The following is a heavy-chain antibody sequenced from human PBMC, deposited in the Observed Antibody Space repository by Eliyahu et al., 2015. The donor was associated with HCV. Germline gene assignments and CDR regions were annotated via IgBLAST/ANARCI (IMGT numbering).Heavy chain of an antibody. CDR2: ISNYNGNT. CDR1: GYTFTSYG. J-gene: IGHJ4*02. Sequence: QVQLVQSGAEVKKPGASVKVSCKASGYTFTSYGISWVRQAPGQGLEWMGWISNYNGNTNYAQTVQGRVTMTTDTSTSTAYMELRSLTSDDTAVYYCARDKGIVGDETFDYWGQGTLVTVSS. V-gene: IGHV1-18*04. CDR3: ARDKGIVGDETFDY. D-gene: IGHD1-26*01.